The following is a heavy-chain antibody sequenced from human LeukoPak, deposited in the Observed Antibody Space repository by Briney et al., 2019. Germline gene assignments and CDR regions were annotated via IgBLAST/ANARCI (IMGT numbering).Heavy chain of an antibody. D-gene: IGHD3-9*01. CDR2: IYYSGST. J-gene: IGHJ4*02. V-gene: IGHV4-34*01. CDR3: ARGSPGEYYDILTGYSRGYFDY. CDR1: GGSFSGYY. Sequence: SETLSLTCAVYGGSFSGYYWGWLRQPPGKGLEGIGSIYYSGSTYYNPSLKSRVTISVDTSKNQFSLTLSSVTAADTAVYYCARGSPGEYYDILTGYSRGYFDYWGQGTLVTVSS.